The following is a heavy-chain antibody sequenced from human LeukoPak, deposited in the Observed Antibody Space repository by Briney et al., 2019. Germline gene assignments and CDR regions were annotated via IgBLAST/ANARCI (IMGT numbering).Heavy chain of an antibody. CDR3: ARHYGP. CDR1: GGSNSSYY. J-gene: IGHJ5*02. CDR2: IFYSGST. D-gene: IGHD3-10*01. V-gene: IGHV4-59*08. Sequence: SETLSLTCTISGGSNSSYYWSWIRQPPGKGLEWIGYIFYSGSTYYNPSLKSRVTISVDTSKNQFSLKLNSVTAADTAVYYCARHYGPWGQGTLVTVSS.